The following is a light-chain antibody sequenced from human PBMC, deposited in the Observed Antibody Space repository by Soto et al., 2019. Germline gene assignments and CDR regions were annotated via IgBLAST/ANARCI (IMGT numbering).Light chain of an antibody. V-gene: IGKV3D-11*03. CDR2: DAS. CDR1: QSVSSN. CDR3: HHYGTSPT. J-gene: IGKJ5*01. Sequence: EIVLIQSPATLSLSPGERATLSCRASQSVSSNLAWYQQNRGQAPRLLIFDASNRATGIPARFSGSGSGTDFTLTISSLEPEDFAVYFCHHYGTSPTFGQGTRLEIK.